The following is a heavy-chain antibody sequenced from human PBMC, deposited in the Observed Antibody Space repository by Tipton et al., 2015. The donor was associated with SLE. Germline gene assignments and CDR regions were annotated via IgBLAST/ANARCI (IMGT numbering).Heavy chain of an antibody. D-gene: IGHD5-12*01. Sequence: QLVQSGAEVKKPGESLKISCQGSGYSFSTYWIGWVRQMPGKGLEWMGIIYPGDSDTTYSPSFQGQGTISADKSISTVYLQWSSLKASDTAMYYCARPGADIVATPYFDYWGQGSLVTVSS. CDR2: IYPGDSDT. CDR1: GYSFSTYW. CDR3: ARPGADIVATPYFDY. V-gene: IGHV5-51*03. J-gene: IGHJ4*02.